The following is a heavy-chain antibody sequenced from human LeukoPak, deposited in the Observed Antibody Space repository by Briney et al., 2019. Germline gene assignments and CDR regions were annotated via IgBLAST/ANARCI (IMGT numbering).Heavy chain of an antibody. CDR2: IRSKASGGTT. Sequence: GGSLRLSCTASGFTFGDYAMSWVRQAPGKGLEWVGFIRSKASGGTTQYAASVKGRFTISRDDSKSIAYLQMNSLKTEDTAVYYCTRYAEWFEDYWGQGTLVTVSS. CDR3: TRYAEWFEDY. V-gene: IGHV3-49*04. CDR1: GFTFGDYA. D-gene: IGHD3-10*01. J-gene: IGHJ4*02.